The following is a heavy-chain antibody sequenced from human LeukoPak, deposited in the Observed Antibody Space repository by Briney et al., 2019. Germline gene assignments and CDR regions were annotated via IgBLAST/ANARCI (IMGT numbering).Heavy chain of an antibody. CDR3: AKDPGGYYFDY. Sequence: GGSLRLSCAASGFTFSSFAMHWVRQAPGKGQEWVAVISFEGRNKYYADSLKGRFTISRDNSKNTLYLQMNSLRGEDTAVYFCAKDPGGYYFDYWGQGTVVTVSS. CDR1: GFTFSSFA. J-gene: IGHJ4*02. CDR2: ISFEGRNK. V-gene: IGHV3-30*18. D-gene: IGHD1-14*01.